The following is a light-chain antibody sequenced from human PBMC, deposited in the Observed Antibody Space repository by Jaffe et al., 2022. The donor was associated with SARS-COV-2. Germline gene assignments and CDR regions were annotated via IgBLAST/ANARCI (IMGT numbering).Light chain of an antibody. CDR3: QQYYDTPWT. V-gene: IGKV4-1*01. CDR2: WAS. J-gene: IGKJ1*01. Sequence: DIVMTQSPDSLPVSLGERATITCKSDQSVLFRSNNKNCLAWYQQKPGQPPKLLISWASTRESGVPDRFTGSGSGTDFTLTISSLQAEDVAVYYCQQYYDTPWTFGQGTKVEIK. CDR1: QSVLFRSNNKNC.